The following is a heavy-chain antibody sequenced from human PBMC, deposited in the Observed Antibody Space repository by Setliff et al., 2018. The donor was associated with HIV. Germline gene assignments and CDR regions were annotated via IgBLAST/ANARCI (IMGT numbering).Heavy chain of an antibody. D-gene: IGHD6-19*01. CDR2: ISAYNGNT. CDR1: GYTFTSYG. CDR3: ARVPYRSAWFSGGHDAFDI. J-gene: IGHJ3*02. Sequence: GASVKVSCKASGYTFTSYGFNWVRQAPGQGLEWMGWISAYNGNTNYAQKLQGRVTMTTETATSTAYMEMRSLRSDDTAVYFCARVPYRSAWFSGGHDAFDIWGQGTMVTVSS. V-gene: IGHV1-18*01.